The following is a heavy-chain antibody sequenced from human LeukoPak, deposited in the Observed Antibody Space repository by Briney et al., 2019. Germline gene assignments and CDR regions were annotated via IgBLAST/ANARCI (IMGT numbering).Heavy chain of an antibody. D-gene: IGHD6-19*01. V-gene: IGHV3-48*03. CDR2: ISGSGSTI. CDR1: GFTFSSYE. CDR3: ARERIAVAGTGGPSTIFDY. Sequence: GGSLRLSCAASGFTFSSYEMNWVRQAPGKGLEWVSYISGSGSTIYYADSVKGRFTISRDNAKNSLYLQMNSLRAEDTAVYYCARERIAVAGTGGPSTIFDYWGQGTLVTVSS. J-gene: IGHJ4*02.